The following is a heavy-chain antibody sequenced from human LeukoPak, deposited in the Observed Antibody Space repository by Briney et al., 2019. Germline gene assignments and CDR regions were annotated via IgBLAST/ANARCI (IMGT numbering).Heavy chain of an antibody. CDR1: EFTFSRYG. V-gene: IGHV3-30*02. D-gene: IGHD5-24*01. CDR2: IRYDGNKK. CDR3: ARRWWLQPHDY. J-gene: IGHJ4*02. Sequence: GGSPRLSCAASEFTFSRYGMHWVRQAPGKGLEWVAFIRYDGNKKYYADSVKGRFTISRDNSKNTLYLQMNSLRAEDTAVYYCARRWWLQPHDYWGQGTLVTVSS.